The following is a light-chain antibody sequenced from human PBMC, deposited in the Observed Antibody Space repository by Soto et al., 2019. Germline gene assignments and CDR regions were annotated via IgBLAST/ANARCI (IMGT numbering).Light chain of an antibody. V-gene: IGKV3-20*01. CDR2: GAS. Sequence: EIVLTQSPGSLSLSPGERATLSCRASQSVSSNFFAWYQQQPGQAPRLLIFGASVRATGVPDRFSGSGSGTDFTLTISRLEPEDSAVYYCHQFDSSLTFGQGTKVES. J-gene: IGKJ1*01. CDR1: QSVSSNF. CDR3: HQFDSSLT.